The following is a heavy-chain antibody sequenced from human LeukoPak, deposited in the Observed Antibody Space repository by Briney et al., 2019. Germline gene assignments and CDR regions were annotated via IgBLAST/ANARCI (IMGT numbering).Heavy chain of an antibody. D-gene: IGHD3-22*01. CDR3: ARDLSYYYDSSGSSAGGFFDY. CDR2: ISGSGGST. Sequence: GGSLRLSCAASGFTFSSYAMSWVRQAPGKGVEWVSAISGSGGSTYYADSVKGRFTISRDNSKNTLYLQMNSLRAEDTAVYYCARDLSYYYDSSGSSAGGFFDYWGQGTLVTVSS. CDR1: GFTFSSYA. J-gene: IGHJ4*02. V-gene: IGHV3-23*01.